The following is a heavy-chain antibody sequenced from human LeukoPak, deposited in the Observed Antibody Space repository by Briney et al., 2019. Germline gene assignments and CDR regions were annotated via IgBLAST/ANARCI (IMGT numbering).Heavy chain of an antibody. D-gene: IGHD2-15*01. CDR2: ISAYNGDT. Sequence: ASVKVSCKASGYTFTSYGISWVRQAPGQGLEWMGWISAYNGDTNYAQKLQGRVTMTTDTSTSTAYMELRSLRSDDTAVYYCARFYCSGGSCYLDYWGQGTLVTVSS. CDR1: GYTFTSYG. J-gene: IGHJ4*02. CDR3: ARFYCSGGSCYLDY. V-gene: IGHV1-18*01.